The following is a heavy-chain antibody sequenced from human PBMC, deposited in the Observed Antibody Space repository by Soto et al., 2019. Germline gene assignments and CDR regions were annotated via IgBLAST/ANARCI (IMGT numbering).Heavy chain of an antibody. V-gene: IGHV1-69*06. J-gene: IGHJ3*02. CDR2: TIPVFNTA. CDR1: GGTLSDHG. D-gene: IGHD3-10*01. CDR3: ARGVYGSGNYYTGPSAFDI. Sequence: QVQLEQSGAEVKKPGSSVKVSCKASGGTLSDHGVAWLRQAPGQGLEWMGGTIPVFNTAKYAQKFQGRVTLTAEKFTNIAYMELRSLRSVDTAFYFCARGVYGSGNYYTGPSAFDIWGQVTMVIVSS.